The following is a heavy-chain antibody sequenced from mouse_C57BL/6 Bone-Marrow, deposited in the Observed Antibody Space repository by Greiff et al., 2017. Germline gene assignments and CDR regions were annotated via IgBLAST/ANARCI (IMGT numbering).Heavy chain of an antibody. J-gene: IGHJ2*01. V-gene: IGHV5-6*01. CDR3: AREGKVKGDSDY. CDR1: GFTFSSYG. D-gene: IGHD2-13*01. Sequence: EVKLMESGGDLVKPGGSLKLSCAASGFTFSSYGMSWVRQTPDKRLEWVATISSGGSYTYYPDSVKGRFTISRDNAKNTLYLQMSSLKSEDTAMYYCAREGKVKGDSDYRGEDATLTV. CDR2: ISSGGSYT.